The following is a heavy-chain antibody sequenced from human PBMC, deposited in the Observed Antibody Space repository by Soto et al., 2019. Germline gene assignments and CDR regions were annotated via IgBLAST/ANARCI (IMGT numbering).Heavy chain of an antibody. CDR2: IYYSGTT. CDR3: ARRYGSSFAY. Sequence: PSETLSLTCTVSGDSITSNSYFWAWIRQPPGKGLGWIGSIYYSGTTYYNPSLKSRVTISVDTSKNQFSLKLSSVTAADTAVYYCARRYGSSFAYWGQGTLVTVSS. CDR1: GDSITSNSYF. D-gene: IGHD3-10*01. V-gene: IGHV4-39*07. J-gene: IGHJ4*02.